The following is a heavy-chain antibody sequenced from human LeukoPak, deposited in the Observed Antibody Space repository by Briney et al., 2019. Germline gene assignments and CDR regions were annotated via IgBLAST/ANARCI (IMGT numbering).Heavy chain of an antibody. V-gene: IGHV1-24*01. J-gene: IGHJ5*02. CDR2: FDPEDGET. Sequence: ASVKVSCKVSGYTLTELSMHWVRQAPGKGLEWMGGFDPEDGETIYAQKFQGRVTMTEDTSTDTAYMELSSLRSEDTAVYYCATVSAPREEIDPWGQGTLVTVSS. CDR3: ATVSAPREEIDP. D-gene: IGHD1-26*01. CDR1: GYTLTELS.